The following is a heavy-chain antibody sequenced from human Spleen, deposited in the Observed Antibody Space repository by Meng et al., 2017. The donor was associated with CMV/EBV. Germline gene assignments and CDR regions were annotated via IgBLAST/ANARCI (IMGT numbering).Heavy chain of an antibody. CDR2: IIPILGIA. Sequence: SVKVSCKASGYTFTNIYMHWVRQAPGQGLEWMGGIIPILGIANYAQKFQGRVTINADISTSTAYMELSNLRSDDTSVFYCAGGTMASFYRLAHWGQGTLVTVSS. D-gene: IGHD3-16*02. CDR3: AGGTMASFYRLAH. CDR1: GYTFTNIY. V-gene: IGHV1-69*10. J-gene: IGHJ4*02.